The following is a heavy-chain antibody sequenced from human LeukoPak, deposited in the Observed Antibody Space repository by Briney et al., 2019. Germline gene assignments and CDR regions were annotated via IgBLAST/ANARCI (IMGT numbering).Heavy chain of an antibody. CDR2: ISSSSSYI. Sequence: PGGSLRLFCAASGFTFSSYNMNWVRHAPGRGLEWGSAISSSSSYIYYADSVKGRFTISRDNAKNSLYLQMNSLRAEDRAVYYCGRDYIAVAGDAFDIWGQGTMVTVSS. CDR1: GFTFSSYN. V-gene: IGHV3-21*01. D-gene: IGHD6-19*01. J-gene: IGHJ3*02. CDR3: GRDYIAVAGDAFDI.